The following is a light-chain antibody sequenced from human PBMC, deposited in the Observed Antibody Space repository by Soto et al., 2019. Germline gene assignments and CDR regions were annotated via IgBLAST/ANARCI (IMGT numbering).Light chain of an antibody. CDR2: DVS. V-gene: IGKV3-11*01. Sequence: DIVLTQSPATLSLSPGERATLSCRASEDVSSSLAWYQQKPGQSPRLLIYDVSNRATGIPSRFSGSGSGADFTLTISSLEPDDFAVYYCQQRYNWPRTFGQGTQVDIK. J-gene: IGKJ1*01. CDR1: EDVSSS. CDR3: QQRYNWPRT.